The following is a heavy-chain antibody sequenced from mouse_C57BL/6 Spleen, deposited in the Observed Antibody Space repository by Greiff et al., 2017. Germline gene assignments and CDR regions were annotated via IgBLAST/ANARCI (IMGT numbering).Heavy chain of an antibody. CDR3: ARMVTTYYAMDY. Sequence: DVMLVESGGGLVKPGGSLKLSCAASGFTFSDYGMHWVRQAPEKGLEWVAYISSGSSTIYYADTVKGRFTISRDNAKNTLFLQMTSLRSEDTAMYYCARMVTTYYAMDYWGQGTSVTVSA. V-gene: IGHV5-17*01. CDR1: GFTFSDYG. J-gene: IGHJ4*01. D-gene: IGHD2-2*01. CDR2: ISSGSSTI.